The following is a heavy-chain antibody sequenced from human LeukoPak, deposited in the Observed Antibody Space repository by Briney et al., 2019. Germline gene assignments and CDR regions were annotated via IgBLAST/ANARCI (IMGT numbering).Heavy chain of an antibody. CDR3: AKGYYDILTGYYGPGY. D-gene: IGHD3-9*01. CDR1: GFTFSSYA. CDR2: ISSSSSYI. J-gene: IGHJ4*02. V-gene: IGHV3-23*01. Sequence: PGGSLRLSSAASGFTFSSYAMSWVRQAPGKGLEWVSSISSSSSYIYYADSVKGRFTISRDNSKNTLYLQMNSLRAEDTAVYYCAKGYYDILTGYYGPGYWGQGTLVTVSS.